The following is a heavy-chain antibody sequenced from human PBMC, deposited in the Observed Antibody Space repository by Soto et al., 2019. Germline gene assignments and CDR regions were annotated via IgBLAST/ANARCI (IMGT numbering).Heavy chain of an antibody. CDR3: ANDSGDTTLFQWGRSFVY. J-gene: IGHJ4*02. Sequence: QVQLVQSGAEVKKPGASVKVSCKASGYTFTSYYVHCVRQAPGQRLVWMGIINPSTGGTNHPQKFQGKFTTPRDTSTSTVYMELSSRRSEDASMYYCANDSGDTTLFQWGRSFVYWGQGTLVTVSS. CDR1: GYTFTSYY. CDR2: INPSTGGT. V-gene: IGHV1-46*01. D-gene: IGHD1-1*01.